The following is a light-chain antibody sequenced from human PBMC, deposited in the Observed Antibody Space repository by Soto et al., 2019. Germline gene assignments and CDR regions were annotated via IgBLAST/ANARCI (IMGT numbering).Light chain of an antibody. J-gene: IGKJ2*01. CDR3: QQYYSTPPT. Sequence: DIVMTQSPDSLAVSLGERATINCKSSQSVLYSSNNKNYLAWYQQKPGQPPKLLIYWASTRDSGVPDRFSGSGSGTDLTLTSSSLQAEDVAVYYCQQYYSTPPTFFQGTKLEIK. V-gene: IGKV4-1*01. CDR2: WAS. CDR1: QSVLYSSNNKNY.